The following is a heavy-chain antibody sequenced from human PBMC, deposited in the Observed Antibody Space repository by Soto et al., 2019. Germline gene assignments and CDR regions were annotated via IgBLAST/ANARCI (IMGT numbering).Heavy chain of an antibody. J-gene: IGHJ3*02. CDR3: AHDDHLGYSSSVDAFDI. D-gene: IGHD6-6*01. CDR2: IYWDDDK. V-gene: IGHV2-5*02. CDR1: GFSLSTSGVG. Sequence: QITLKESGPTLVKPTQTLTLTCTFSGFSLSTSGVGVGWIRQPPGKALEWLALIYWDDDKRYSPSLKSRLTITKDTSKNQVVLTMTNMDPVDTATYYGAHDDHLGYSSSVDAFDIWGQGTMVTVSS.